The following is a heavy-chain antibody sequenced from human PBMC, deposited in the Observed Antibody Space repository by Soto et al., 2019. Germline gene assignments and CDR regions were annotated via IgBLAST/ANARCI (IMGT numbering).Heavy chain of an antibody. Sequence: ASVKVSCKASGYIFSSHCIYWVRQAPGQGLQWMGIINPGGGRTAYAQKFQGRVTQTTDTSTSTAYMELRSLRSDDTAVYYCARDSGYGGNSGPAYWGQGTLVTVSS. D-gene: IGHD5-12*01. CDR3: ARDSGYGGNSGPAY. CDR2: INPGGGRT. CDR1: GYIFSSHC. V-gene: IGHV1-46*01. J-gene: IGHJ4*02.